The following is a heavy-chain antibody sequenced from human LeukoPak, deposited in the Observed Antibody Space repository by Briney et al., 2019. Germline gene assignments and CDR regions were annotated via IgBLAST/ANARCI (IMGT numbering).Heavy chain of an antibody. Sequence: PGGSLRLSCAASGFTFDDYAMHWVRQAPGKGLEWVSGISWNSGSIGYADSVKGRFTISRDNAKNSLYLQMNSLRAEDTALYYCAKDSSGSAFDYWGQETLVTVSS. D-gene: IGHD6-19*01. V-gene: IGHV3-9*01. CDR3: AKDSSGSAFDY. CDR1: GFTFDDYA. CDR2: ISWNSGSI. J-gene: IGHJ4*02.